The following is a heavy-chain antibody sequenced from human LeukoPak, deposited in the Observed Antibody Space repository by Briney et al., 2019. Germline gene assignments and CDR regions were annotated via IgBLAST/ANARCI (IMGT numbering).Heavy chain of an antibody. CDR1: GYTFTSYG. V-gene: IGHV1-18*01. CDR2: ISAYNGNT. CDR3: ARETDSYDFWSGYYSEGYFDY. Sequence: ASVKVSCKASGYTFTSYGISWVRQAPGQGLEWMGWISAYNGNTNYAQKLQGRVAMTTDTSTSTAYMELRSLRSDDTAVYYCARETDSYDFWSGYYSEGYFDYWGQGTLVTVSS. D-gene: IGHD3-3*01. J-gene: IGHJ4*02.